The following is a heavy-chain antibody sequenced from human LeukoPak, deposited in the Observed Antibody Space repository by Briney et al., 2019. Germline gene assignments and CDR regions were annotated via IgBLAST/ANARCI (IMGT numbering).Heavy chain of an antibody. Sequence: PSETLPLTCNVSGGSISGYHWSWIRQPPGKGLEWLGYIYYSGSSNYNPSLKSRVTMSADTSKNQFSLKLSSVTAADTAVYYCARVPRSYYYYYYMDVWGKGTTVTVSS. CDR3: ARVPRSYYYYYYMDV. CDR1: GGSISGYH. J-gene: IGHJ6*03. V-gene: IGHV4-59*01. CDR2: IYYSGSS.